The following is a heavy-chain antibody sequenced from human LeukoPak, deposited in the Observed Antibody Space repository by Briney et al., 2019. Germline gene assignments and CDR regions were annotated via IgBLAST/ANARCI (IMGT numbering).Heavy chain of an antibody. V-gene: IGHV3-74*01. CDR2: INSDGSST. CDR3: VREGRVSGYDFDC. J-gene: IGHJ4*02. D-gene: IGHD5-12*01. Sequence: GGSLILSCAASGFTFSCYLMHSVRQAPGKGLVWVPRINSDGSSTTYADSVKGRFTISRDNAKNTLYLQMNSLRVEDTAVYYCVREGRVSGYDFDCWGQGNLVTVSS. CDR1: GFTFSCYL.